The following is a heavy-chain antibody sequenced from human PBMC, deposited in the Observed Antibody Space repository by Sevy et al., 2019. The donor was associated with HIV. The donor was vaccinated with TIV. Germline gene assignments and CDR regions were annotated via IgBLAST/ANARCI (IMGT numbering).Heavy chain of an antibody. CDR1: GYIFSTYW. V-gene: IGHV5-51*01. CDR2: IYPGDSDT. J-gene: IGHJ6*02. CDR3: ARHVYCSSDTCYSPGYYYGMDV. Sequence: GESLKISCKGSGYIFSTYWISWVRQMPGKGLEWMGVIYPGDSDTRYSPPFQGQVTISADKSISTAYLQWSSLRASDTAIYYCARHVYCSSDTCYSPGYYYGMDVWGQGTTVTVSS. D-gene: IGHD2-15*01.